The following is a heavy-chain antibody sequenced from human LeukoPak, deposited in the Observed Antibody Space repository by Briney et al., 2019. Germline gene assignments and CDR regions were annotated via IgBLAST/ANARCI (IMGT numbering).Heavy chain of an antibody. Sequence: PSETLSLTCAVYGGSFSGYYWSWIRQPPGKGLEWIGEINHSGSTNYNPSLKSRVTISVDTSKNQFSLKLSSVTAADTAVYYCARLRFRPQRITMVRGVYYGMDVWGQGTTVTVSS. CDR3: ARLRFRPQRITMVRGVYYGMDV. D-gene: IGHD3-10*01. J-gene: IGHJ6*02. V-gene: IGHV4-34*01. CDR1: GGSFSGYY. CDR2: INHSGST.